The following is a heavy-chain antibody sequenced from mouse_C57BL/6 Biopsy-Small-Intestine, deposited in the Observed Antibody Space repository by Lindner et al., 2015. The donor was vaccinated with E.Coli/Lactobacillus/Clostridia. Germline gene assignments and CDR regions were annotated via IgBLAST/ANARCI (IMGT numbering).Heavy chain of an antibody. CDR1: GYTFTDYY. Sequence: VQLQESGPELMKPGASVKISCKTSGYTFTDYYINWVRRRPGQGLEWIGWIFPGSGRTYYNEKFKGKATLTVDKSSTTACLLLSSLTSEDSAVYYCARQTGTDYAMDYWGQGTSVTVSS. J-gene: IGHJ4*01. V-gene: IGHV1-75*01. CDR2: IFPGSGRT. D-gene: IGHD4-1*01. CDR3: ARQTGTDYAMDY.